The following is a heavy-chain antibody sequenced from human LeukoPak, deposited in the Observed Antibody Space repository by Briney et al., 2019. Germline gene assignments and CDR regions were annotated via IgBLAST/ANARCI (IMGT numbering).Heavy chain of an antibody. V-gene: IGHV3-7*03. Sequence: PGGSLRLSCAASGFTFSSYWMSWVRQAPGKGREWVANMKQDGSEKYYVDSVKGRFTISRDNAKNSLYLQMNSLRAEDTAVYYCARVQRGGRNFLRTQEGVYYFDYWGQGTLVTVSS. CDR1: GFTFSSYW. CDR3: ARVQRGGRNFLRTQEGVYYFDY. J-gene: IGHJ4*02. CDR2: MKQDGSEK. D-gene: IGHD3-10*01.